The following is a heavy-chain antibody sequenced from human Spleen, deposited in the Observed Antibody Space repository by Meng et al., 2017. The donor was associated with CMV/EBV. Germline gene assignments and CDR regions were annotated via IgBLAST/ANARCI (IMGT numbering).Heavy chain of an antibody. J-gene: IGHJ6*02. CDR3: ARELGGYSNGNNSGYYHFGMDV. CDR1: GLTFSSYA. CDR2: ISYDGRNE. D-gene: IGHD5-18*01. Sequence: GGSLRLSCAASGLTFSSYAMHWVRQAPGKGLEWVTLISYDGRNEYYADSVKGRFTISRDNAQNSVSLQMNSLRVEDTAVYFCARELGGYSNGNNSGYYHFGMDVWGQGTTVTVSS. V-gene: IGHV3-30*04.